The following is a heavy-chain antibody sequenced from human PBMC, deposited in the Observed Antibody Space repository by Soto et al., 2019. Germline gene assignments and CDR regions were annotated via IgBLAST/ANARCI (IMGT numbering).Heavy chain of an antibody. CDR2: ISGSDGNT. CDR1: GFTFSSYA. Sequence: GGSLRLSCAASGFTFSSYAMNWVRQAPGKGLEWVSGISGSDGNTYNADSVKGRFTISRDNSKNTVYLQMNSLRAEDTAVYYCAKSSGGFFDYWGKGSLVTVSS. J-gene: IGHJ4*02. CDR3: AKSSGGFFDY. V-gene: IGHV3-23*01. D-gene: IGHD3-16*01.